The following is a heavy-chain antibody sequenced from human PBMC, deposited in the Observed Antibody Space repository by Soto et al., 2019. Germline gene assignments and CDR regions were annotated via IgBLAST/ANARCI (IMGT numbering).Heavy chain of an antibody. V-gene: IGHV3-48*02. D-gene: IGHD1-26*01. CDR2: ISSSSSTI. CDR1: GFTFSSYS. CDR3: ARVYSGSPTEFDF. Sequence: GSLRLSCAASGFTFSSYSMNWVRRAPGKGLEWVSYISSSSSTIYFADSVKGRFTISRDNAKNSLYLQMNSLRDEDTAVYYCARVYSGSPTEFDFWGQGSLVTVSS. J-gene: IGHJ4*02.